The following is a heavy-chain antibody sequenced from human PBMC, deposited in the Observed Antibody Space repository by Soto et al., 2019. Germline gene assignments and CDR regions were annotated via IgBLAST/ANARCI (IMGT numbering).Heavy chain of an antibody. Sequence: SVKVSCKASSGMFSSYAISWVRQAPGQGLEWMGEIIPMFGSVKYAQKFQGSVNITADESTSTAYMELSSLKSEDTDMYYCASTLKQFRYGCFDPWGQGTLVTVYS. CDR2: IIPMFGSV. CDR1: SGMFSSYA. CDR3: ASTLKQFRYGCFDP. J-gene: IGHJ5*02. V-gene: IGHV1-69*13. D-gene: IGHD4-17*01.